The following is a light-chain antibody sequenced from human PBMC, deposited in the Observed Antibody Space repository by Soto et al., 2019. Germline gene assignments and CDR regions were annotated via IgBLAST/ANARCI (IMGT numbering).Light chain of an antibody. CDR3: AVWDDSLSGDV. V-gene: IGLV1-47*01. J-gene: IGLJ1*01. CDR1: TSNIGSNY. CDR2: RNN. Sequence: SDIKKPPYPSAPPRQGVTLSCYYSTSNIGSNYVYWYQQLPGTAPKLLIYRNNQRPSGVPDRFSGSKSDTSASLAISGLRSEDAADSYCAVWDDSLSGDVFGTGKKVT.